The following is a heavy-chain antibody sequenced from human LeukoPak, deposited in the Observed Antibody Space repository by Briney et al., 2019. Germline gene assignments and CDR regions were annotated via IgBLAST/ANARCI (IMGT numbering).Heavy chain of an antibody. J-gene: IGHJ4*02. V-gene: IGHV3-21*01. Sequence: GGSLRLSCAASGFTFSSYSMNWVRQAPGKGLEWVSSISSSSSYIYYADSVKGRFTISRDNAKNSLYLQMNSLRAEDTAVYYCARDRRGYGYGFDYWGQGTLVTVSS. CDR1: GFTFSSYS. CDR2: ISSSSSYI. D-gene: IGHD5-18*01. CDR3: ARDRRGYGYGFDY.